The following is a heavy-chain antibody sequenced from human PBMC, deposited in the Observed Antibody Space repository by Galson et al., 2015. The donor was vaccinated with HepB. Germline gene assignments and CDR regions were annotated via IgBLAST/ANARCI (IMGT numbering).Heavy chain of an antibody. CDR2: TYYRSKWYS. Sequence: CAISGDSVSINSAGWNWIRQSPSRGLEWLGRTYYRSKWYSDYAVSMKSRITFNPDTSKNQIALQLKSVTPDDTAVYYCARGEIALNSYDSWGQGTLVTVSP. V-gene: IGHV6-1*01. D-gene: IGHD2/OR15-2a*01. CDR3: ARGEIALNSYDS. J-gene: IGHJ5*01. CDR1: GDSVSINSAG.